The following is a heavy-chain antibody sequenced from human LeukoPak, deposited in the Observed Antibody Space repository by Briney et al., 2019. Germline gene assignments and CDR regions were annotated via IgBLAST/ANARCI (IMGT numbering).Heavy chain of an antibody. CDR1: GFTFSSYG. CDR2: IRYDGSNK. V-gene: IGHV3-30*02. Sequence: GGSLRLSCAASGFTFSSYGMHWVRQAPGKGLEWVAFIRYDGSNKYYADSVKGRFTISRDNSKNTLYLQMNSLRAEDTAVYYCARDHCSSTSCWGPFDYWGQGTLVTVSS. D-gene: IGHD2-2*01. CDR3: ARDHCSSTSCWGPFDY. J-gene: IGHJ4*02.